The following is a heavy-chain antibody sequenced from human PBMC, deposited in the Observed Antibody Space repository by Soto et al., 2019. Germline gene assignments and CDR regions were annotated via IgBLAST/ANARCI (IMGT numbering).Heavy chain of an antibody. CDR1: GGSIDGYN. CDR2: VYDNGDS. V-gene: IGHV4-59*08. CDR3: VRQGIGRLDGLVDV. J-gene: IGHJ6*01. D-gene: IGHD5-12*01. Sequence: QVQLQESGPGLVKPSETLSLTCTVSGGSIDGYNCAWIRQTPGKALEWVGYVYDNGDSGYNPSLKSRVTLSMDTSKRQFSLQLRSVTAADTAVYYCVRQGIGRLDGLVDVWGRGTAVTVSS.